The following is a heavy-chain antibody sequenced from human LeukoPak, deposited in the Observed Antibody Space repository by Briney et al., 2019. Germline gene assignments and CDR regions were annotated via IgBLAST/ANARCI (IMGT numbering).Heavy chain of an antibody. Sequence: GGSLRLSCAASGFTFSGYWMSWVRQAPGKGLEWVASIKDDGSEKYYMDSVKGRLTISRDNAKNSMSLQMNSLRAEDTAMYYCAPLNWVYPDGFDIWGQGTMVTVSS. CDR3: APLNWVYPDGFDI. V-gene: IGHV3-7*01. CDR2: IKDDGSEK. CDR1: GFTFSGYW. J-gene: IGHJ3*02. D-gene: IGHD6-13*01.